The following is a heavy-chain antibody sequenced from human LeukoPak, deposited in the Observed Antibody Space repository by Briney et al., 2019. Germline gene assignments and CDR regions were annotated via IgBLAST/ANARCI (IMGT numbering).Heavy chain of an antibody. J-gene: IGHJ6*03. CDR1: GGSISSYY. D-gene: IGHD4-23*01. Sequence: SETLSLTCTVSGGSISSYYWSWIRQPPGKGLEWIGSIYYTGSTYYNPSLKSRVTISVDTSKNQLSLKLSSVTAADTAVYYCARLHYGGNYGYYYYYMDVWGKGTTVTISS. CDR3: ARLHYGGNYGYYYYYMDV. V-gene: IGHV4-39*01. CDR2: IYYTGST.